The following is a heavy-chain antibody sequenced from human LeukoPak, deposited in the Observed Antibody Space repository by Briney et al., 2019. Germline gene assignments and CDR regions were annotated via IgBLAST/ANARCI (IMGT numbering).Heavy chain of an antibody. CDR2: IYHSGST. CDR3: ARVGTGIVGATDLDY. J-gene: IGHJ4*02. CDR1: GYSISSGYY. D-gene: IGHD1-26*01. V-gene: IGHV4-38-2*02. Sequence: SETLSLTCTVSGYSISSGYYWGWIRQPPGKGLEWIGSIYHSGSTYYNPSLKSRVTISVDTSKNQFSLKLSSVTAADTAVYYCARVGTGIVGATDLDYWGQGTLVTVSS.